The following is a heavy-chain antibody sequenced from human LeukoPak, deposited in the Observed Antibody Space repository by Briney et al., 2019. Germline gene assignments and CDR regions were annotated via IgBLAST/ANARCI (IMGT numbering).Heavy chain of an antibody. CDR2: RSIYNGNT. D-gene: IGHD6-6*01. CDR3: ARGGPFPSGSSSREYYLDY. J-gene: IGHJ4*02. CDR1: GYDFINYG. V-gene: IGHV1-18*01. Sequence: ASVKVSCKASGYDFINYGISWVRQDPGQGLEWMGWRSIYNGNTDYKLQGRVTMTTDTSTSTAYMEVRSLRSDDTAVYYCARGGPFPSGSSSREYYLDYWGQGTLVTVSS.